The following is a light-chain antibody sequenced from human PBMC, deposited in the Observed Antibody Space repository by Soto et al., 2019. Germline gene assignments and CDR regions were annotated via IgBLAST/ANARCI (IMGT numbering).Light chain of an antibody. J-gene: IGKJ4*01. V-gene: IGKV3-11*01. CDR1: QSVGSF. Sequence: EIVLTQSPATLSLSPGETATLSCRASQSVGSFLAWYQQKPGQAPRLLMYDATNRATSIPARFSGSGSVTDFTLTISSLEPEDFAVYYCQQRRNWPLTFGGGTKVEIK. CDR2: DAT. CDR3: QQRRNWPLT.